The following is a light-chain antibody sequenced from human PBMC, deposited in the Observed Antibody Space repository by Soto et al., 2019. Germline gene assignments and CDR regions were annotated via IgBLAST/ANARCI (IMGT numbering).Light chain of an antibody. CDR3: QQYAGSPRT. CDR1: QTITTSQ. J-gene: IGKJ1*01. V-gene: IGKV3-20*01. CDR2: GAS. Sequence: EIVLTQSPGTLSLSPGERATLFCRASQTITTSQLAWYQQKPGQAPRVLIFGASNRATDIPDRFSGSGSGTDFTLTISRLEPEDFAIYYCQQYAGSPRTFGQGTTVEVK.